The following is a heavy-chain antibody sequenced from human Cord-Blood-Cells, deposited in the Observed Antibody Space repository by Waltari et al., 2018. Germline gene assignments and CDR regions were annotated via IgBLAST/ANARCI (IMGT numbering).Heavy chain of an antibody. D-gene: IGHD2-21*02. Sequence: QVQLVQSGAEVKKPGASATVPCKASGYTFTGYYMHSVRQAPGQGLEWRGWSNRNSGGTNYVQKFQCWVTMTRDTSISTDYMAPSRLRSDDTAVDYCARGTSDCKDAFDILGQGTMVTVAS. J-gene: IGHJ3*02. CDR3: ARGTSDCKDAFDI. CDR1: GYTFTGYY. V-gene: IGHV1-2*04. CDR2: SNRNSGGT.